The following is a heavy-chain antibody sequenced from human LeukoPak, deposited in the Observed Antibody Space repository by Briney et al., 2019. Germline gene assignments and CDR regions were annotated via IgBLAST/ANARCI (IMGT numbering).Heavy chain of an antibody. CDR3: ARDTHDYGYGMDV. J-gene: IGHJ6*02. CDR1: GFTVNSNY. D-gene: IGHD4-17*01. CDR2: IYSGGST. V-gene: IGHV3-53*01. Sequence: GGPLRLSCAASGFTVNSNYMSWVRQAPGKGLEWVSVIYSGGSTYYADSVKGRFTISRDNSKNTLYLQMNSLRAEDTAVYYCARDTHDYGYGMDVWGQGTTVTVSS.